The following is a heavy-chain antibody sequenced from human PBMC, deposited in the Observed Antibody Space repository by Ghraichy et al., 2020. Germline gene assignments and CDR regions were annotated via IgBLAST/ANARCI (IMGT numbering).Heavy chain of an antibody. J-gene: IGHJ4*02. Sequence: GGSLRLSCEASGFTFSTYWMTWVRQAPGRGLEWVSNINGDGTERYYADSLKGRFTISRDNAKNSLYLQMDSLRAEDTAVYYCARDSRDRPAVGTFDYWGQGPLVPGSS. V-gene: IGHV3-7*03. CDR3: ARDSRDRPAVGTFDY. CDR2: INGDGTER. D-gene: IGHD6-13*01. CDR1: GFTFSTYW.